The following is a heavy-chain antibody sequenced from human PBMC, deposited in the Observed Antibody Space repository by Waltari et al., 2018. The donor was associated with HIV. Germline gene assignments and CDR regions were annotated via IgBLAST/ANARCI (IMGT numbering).Heavy chain of an antibody. CDR3: ARAAYYYDSTGYYYGAFYFDY. CDR2: ITGSGDRT. Sequence: EVQLLESGGGLVQPGGSLRLSCVVSGFTSSSYAMSWVRQSPGKGLEWVSVITGSGDRTYYADSVKGRLTISRDNSKNTLYLQMNSLRAEDTAVYSCARAAYYYDSTGYYYGAFYFDYWGQGTLVTVSS. J-gene: IGHJ4*02. CDR1: GFTSSSYA. D-gene: IGHD3-22*01. V-gene: IGHV3-23*01.